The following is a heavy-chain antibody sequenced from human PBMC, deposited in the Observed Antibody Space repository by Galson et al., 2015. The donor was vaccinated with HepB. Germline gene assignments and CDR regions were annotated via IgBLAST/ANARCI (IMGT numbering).Heavy chain of an antibody. D-gene: IGHD3-10*01. CDR1: GFTFSSYG. V-gene: IGHV3-33*01. CDR2: VWYDGSNK. Sequence: SLRLSCAASGFTFSSYGMHWVRQAPGTGLEWLAVVWYDGSNKYYADSVKGRFTISRDNSKNTLYLQMNSLRAEDTAVYYCARDSAITMVRGVIIPYYFDYWGQGTLVTVSS. CDR3: ARDSAITMVRGVIIPYYFDY. J-gene: IGHJ4*02.